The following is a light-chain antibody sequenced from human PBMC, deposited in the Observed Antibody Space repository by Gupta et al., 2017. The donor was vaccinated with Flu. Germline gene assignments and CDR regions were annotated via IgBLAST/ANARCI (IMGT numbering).Light chain of an antibody. CDR1: ALPKQY. CDR2: KDS. V-gene: IGLV3-25*02. CDR3: QSADSSGTYPV. J-gene: IGLJ3*02. Sequence: SYELTQPPSVSVSPGQPDRITCSGDALPKQYAYWYHQKPCQAPVLVIYKDSERPSGIPERFSGSSSGTTVTLTISGVQADDDADYYCQSADSSGTYPVFGGGTKLTVL.